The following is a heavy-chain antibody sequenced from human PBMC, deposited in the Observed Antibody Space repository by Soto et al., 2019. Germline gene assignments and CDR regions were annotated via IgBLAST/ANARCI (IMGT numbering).Heavy chain of an antibody. V-gene: IGHV1-3*04. J-gene: IGHJ4*01. Sequence: ASAKVCWKDSGYAIASYSMYWVHQSNGQSLEWMGWVDTGNGNTKYSQKFQDRLTITRDTFARTAAMELNSLRSDDTAVYYCARDAKWDPRGVEAQQDDYFAYWGRGTLVT. CDR1: GYAIASYS. D-gene: IGHD1-26*01. CDR2: VDTGNGNT. CDR3: ARDAKWDPRGVEAQQDDYFAY.